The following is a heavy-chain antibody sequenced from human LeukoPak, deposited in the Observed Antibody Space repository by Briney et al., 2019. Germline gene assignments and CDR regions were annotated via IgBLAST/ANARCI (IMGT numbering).Heavy chain of an antibody. D-gene: IGHD6-13*01. CDR1: GFTFSRYA. J-gene: IGHJ4*02. Sequence: GGSLRLSCAASGFTFSRYAMHWVRQAPGKGLEWVAVISYDGSNKYYADSVKGRFTISRDNSKNTLYLQMNSLRAEDTAVYYCARERRAAAEIWGQGTLVTVSS. V-gene: IGHV3-30*01. CDR3: ARERRAAAEI. CDR2: ISYDGSNK.